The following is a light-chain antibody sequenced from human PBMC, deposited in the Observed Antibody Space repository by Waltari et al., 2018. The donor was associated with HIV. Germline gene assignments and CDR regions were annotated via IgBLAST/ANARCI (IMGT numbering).Light chain of an antibody. J-gene: IGKJ1*01. CDR1: QDIKNH. Sequence: DTQMTQIHSYFSPSLGDRSTITCRASQDIKNHLAWFQQKPGKAPKSLIYDASILQSGVPSKFSGSGSGTDFILTISNLQPEDFASYYCQQYRNYPPTFGQGTRVEI. CDR3: QQYRNYPPT. CDR2: DAS. V-gene: IGKV1-16*02.